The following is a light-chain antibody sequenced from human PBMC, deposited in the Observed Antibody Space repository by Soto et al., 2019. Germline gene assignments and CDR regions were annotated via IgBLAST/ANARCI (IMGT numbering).Light chain of an antibody. CDR3: QQYNNWPRT. Sequence: EIVMTQSPATLSVSPGERATLSCRASQSVSSNLAWYQQKPGQAPRLLIYGASTRATGIPARFSGSGSGTDFTLTISSLQSEDFAVSYCQQYNNWPRTFGQGTKVDIK. V-gene: IGKV3-15*01. CDR1: QSVSSN. J-gene: IGKJ1*01. CDR2: GAS.